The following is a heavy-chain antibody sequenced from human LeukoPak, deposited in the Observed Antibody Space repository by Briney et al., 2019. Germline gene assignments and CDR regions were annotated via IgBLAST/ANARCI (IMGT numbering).Heavy chain of an antibody. CDR1: GGSISSGSYY. CDR2: IYTSGST. J-gene: IGHJ5*02. D-gene: IGHD3-22*01. CDR3: ARGPSRYYDSSGYYNWFDP. Sequence: PSQTLSLTCTVSGGSISSGSYYWSWIRQPAGKGLEWIGRIYTSGSTNYNPSLKSRVTISVDTSKNQFSLKLSSVTAADTAAYYCARGPSRYYDSSGYYNWFDPWGQGTLVTVSS. V-gene: IGHV4-61*02.